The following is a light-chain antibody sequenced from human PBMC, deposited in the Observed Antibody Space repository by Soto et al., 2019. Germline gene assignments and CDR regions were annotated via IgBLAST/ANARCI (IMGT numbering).Light chain of an antibody. CDR3: AAWDDNLNGPL. Sequence: QSALTQPPSLSGTPGQRVTISCSGSNSNIGRYSVNWYQHFPGTAPKILIYSDDERPSGVPGRLCGSESGTSASLAISGLQSEDEAEYYCAAWDDNLNGPLFGGGTKVTVL. CDR1: NSNIGRYS. CDR2: SDD. V-gene: IGLV1-44*01. J-gene: IGLJ3*02.